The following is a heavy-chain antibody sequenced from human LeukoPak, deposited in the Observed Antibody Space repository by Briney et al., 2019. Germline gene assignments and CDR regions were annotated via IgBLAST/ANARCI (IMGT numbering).Heavy chain of an antibody. Sequence: SETLSLTCTVSGDSISGSTYYWGWIRQPPGKGLDWIGNIYYSGTTYCNPSLKSRVTMSVAPSKTQFSLKLTSVTAADTAVYYWARSACSGGSCYSQRGAFDIWGQGTMVTVSA. CDR2: IYYSGTT. V-gene: IGHV4-39*07. CDR3: ARSACSGGSCYSQRGAFDI. J-gene: IGHJ3*02. D-gene: IGHD2-15*01. CDR1: GDSISGSTYY.